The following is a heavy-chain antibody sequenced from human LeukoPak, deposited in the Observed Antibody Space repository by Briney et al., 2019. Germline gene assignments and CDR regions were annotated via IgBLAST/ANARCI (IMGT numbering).Heavy chain of an antibody. CDR2: ISAYNGNT. Sequence: ASVKVSCKASGYTFTSYGISWVRQAPGQGLEWMGWISAYNGNTNYAQKFQGRVTITADESTSTAYMELSSLRSDDTAVYYCARDRGSYLEDDRFDYWGQGTLVTVSS. CDR3: ARDRGSYLEDDRFDY. CDR1: GYTFTSYG. D-gene: IGHD1-26*01. J-gene: IGHJ4*02. V-gene: IGHV1-18*01.